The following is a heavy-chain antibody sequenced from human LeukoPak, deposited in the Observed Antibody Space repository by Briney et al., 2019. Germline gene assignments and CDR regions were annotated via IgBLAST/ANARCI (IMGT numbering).Heavy chain of an antibody. CDR1: GYTFTSYD. CDR3: ARGRGFPLGQNFDY. D-gene: IGHD2/OR15-2a*01. CDR2: MNPNSGNT. Sequence: APVKVSCKASGYTFTSYDINWVRQATGQGLEWMGWMNPNSGNTGYAQKFQGRVTMTRNTSISTAYMELSSLRSEDTAVYHCARGRGFPLGQNFDYWGQGTLVTVSS. J-gene: IGHJ4*02. V-gene: IGHV1-8*01.